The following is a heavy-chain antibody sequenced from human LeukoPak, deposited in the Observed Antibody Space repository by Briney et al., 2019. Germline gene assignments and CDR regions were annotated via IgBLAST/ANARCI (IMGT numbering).Heavy chain of an antibody. D-gene: IGHD3-16*01. CDR1: AFTFSTYS. Sequence: PGGSLRLSCAASAFTFSTYSMHWVRQAPGKGLEWVAFISYDGNNKNYADSVKGRFSISRDNSNNTLYLQMNTLRPKNTAVYYCAKTKTPFDYVWVLDYRGQGTLGTVSS. CDR3: AKTKTPFDYVWVLDY. J-gene: IGHJ4*02. V-gene: IGHV3-30*18. CDR2: ISYDGNNK.